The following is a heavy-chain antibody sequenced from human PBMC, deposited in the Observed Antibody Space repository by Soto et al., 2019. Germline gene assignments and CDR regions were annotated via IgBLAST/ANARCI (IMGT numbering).Heavy chain of an antibody. Sequence: ASVKVSCKASGGTFSSYAISWVRQAPGQGLEWMGGIIPIFGTANYAQKFQGRVTITADESTSTAYMELSSLRSEDTAVYYCARMNIAVATFDYWGQGTLVTVSS. V-gene: IGHV1-69*13. CDR3: ARMNIAVATFDY. CDR1: GGTFSSYA. J-gene: IGHJ4*02. D-gene: IGHD6-19*01. CDR2: IIPIFGTA.